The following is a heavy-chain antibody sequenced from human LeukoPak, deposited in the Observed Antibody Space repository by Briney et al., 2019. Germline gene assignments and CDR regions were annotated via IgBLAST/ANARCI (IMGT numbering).Heavy chain of an antibody. CDR3: ARKINYRGYLY. CDR2: ISPNGGGT. J-gene: IGHJ4*02. Sequence: APVKVSCKASGYTFIDYSLHWVRQAPGQGLQWMGWISPNGGGTNYAQEFQGRVTMTRDTSINTAYMELSGLRSDDTAVYYCARKINYRGYLYWGQGTLVIVSS. V-gene: IGHV1-2*02. D-gene: IGHD2-2*03. CDR1: GYTFIDYS.